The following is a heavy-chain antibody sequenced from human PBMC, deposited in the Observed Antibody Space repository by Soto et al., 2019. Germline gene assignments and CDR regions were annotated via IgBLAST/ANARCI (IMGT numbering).Heavy chain of an antibody. D-gene: IGHD4-17*01. J-gene: IGHJ4*02. Sequence: QVQLQESGPGLVKPSQTLSLTCTVSGGSISSGGYYWSWIRQHPGKGLEWIGYIYYSGSTYYNPSLKSRVTISVATSKNQFSLKLSSVTVADTAVYYCARDPLGTREYGDYYVGYWGQGTLVTVSS. V-gene: IGHV4-31*03. CDR3: ARDPLGTREYGDYYVGY. CDR1: GGSISSGGYY. CDR2: IYYSGST.